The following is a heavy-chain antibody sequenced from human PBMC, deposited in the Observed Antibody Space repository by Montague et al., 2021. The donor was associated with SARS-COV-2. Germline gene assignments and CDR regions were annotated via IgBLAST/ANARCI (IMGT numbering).Heavy chain of an antibody. Sequence: SLRLSCAASGFTFSSYAMHWVRQAPGKGLEWVAVISYDGSNKYYADSAKGRFTISRDNSKNTLYLQMNSLRAEDTAVYYCAREMYYYDSSGYQIVDAFDIWGQGTMVTVSS. V-gene: IGHV3-30-3*01. D-gene: IGHD3-22*01. CDR2: ISYDGSNK. CDR3: AREMYYYDSSGYQIVDAFDI. CDR1: GFTFSSYA. J-gene: IGHJ3*02.